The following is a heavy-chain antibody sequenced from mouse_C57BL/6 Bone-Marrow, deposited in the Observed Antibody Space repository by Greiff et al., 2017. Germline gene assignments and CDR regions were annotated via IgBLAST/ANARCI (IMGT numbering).Heavy chain of an antibody. J-gene: IGHJ2*01. CDR3: AKLPFDY. CDR1: GYTFTSYW. D-gene: IGHD2-12*01. V-gene: IGHV1-7*01. CDR2: INPSSGYT. Sequence: VQLQQSGAELAKPGASVKLSCKASGYTFTSYWMHWVKQRPGQGLEWIGYINPSSGYTKYNQKFKDKATLPADKSSSTAYMQLSSLTYADSAVYYCAKLPFDYWGQGTTLTVSA.